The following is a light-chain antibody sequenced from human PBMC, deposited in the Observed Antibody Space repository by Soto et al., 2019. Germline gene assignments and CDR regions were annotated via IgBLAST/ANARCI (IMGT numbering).Light chain of an antibody. CDR2: GAA. CDR1: QSVSSSY. Sequence: EIVLTQSPGTLCLSPGERATLSCRASQSVSSSYLDWYQQKPGQAPRLLIYGAASRATGIPDRFSGSGSGTDFTLTISRLEPEDFAVYYCQQYGSSPPYTFGQGTKVDIK. CDR3: QQYGSSPPYT. V-gene: IGKV3-20*01. J-gene: IGKJ2*01.